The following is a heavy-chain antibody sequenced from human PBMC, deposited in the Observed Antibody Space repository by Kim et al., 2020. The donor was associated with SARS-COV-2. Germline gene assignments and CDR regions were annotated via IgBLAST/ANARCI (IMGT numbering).Heavy chain of an antibody. Sequence: GGSLRLSCAASGFTLSSYDMHWVRQAPGKGLEWVALISYDGSNKYYADSVQVRFTISRDNSKNTLYLQMNSLRAEDTAVHYCARGYGGNRHYFGYWGQGT. V-gene: IGHV3-30*03. CDR2: ISYDGSNK. J-gene: IGHJ4*02. CDR3: ARGYGGNRHYFGY. D-gene: IGHD2-15*01. CDR1: GFTLSSYD.